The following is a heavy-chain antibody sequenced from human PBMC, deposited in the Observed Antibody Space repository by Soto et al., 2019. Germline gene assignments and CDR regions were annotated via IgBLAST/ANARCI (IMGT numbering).Heavy chain of an antibody. Sequence: QVQLVQSGAEVKKPGSSVKVSCKASGGTFSSYSINWVRQAPGQGLEWMGEIIPIFGTANYAQKFQGRVTITADEATSTAYMELSSLRAEDTAVYYCSRAGGRHAGGIDYWGQGTLVTVSS. D-gene: IGHD1-26*01. J-gene: IGHJ4*02. CDR1: GGTFSSYS. CDR3: SRAGGRHAGGIDY. CDR2: IIPIFGTA. V-gene: IGHV1-69*01.